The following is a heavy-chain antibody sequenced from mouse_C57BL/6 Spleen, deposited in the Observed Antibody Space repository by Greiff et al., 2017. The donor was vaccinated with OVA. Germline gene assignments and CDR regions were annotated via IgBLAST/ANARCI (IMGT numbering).Heavy chain of an antibody. V-gene: IGHV3-6*01. D-gene: IGHD2-2*01. CDR2: ISYDGSN. J-gene: IGHJ4*01. CDR1: GYSITSGYY. CDR3: ARGAYGYDGGYYAMDY. Sequence: QLKQSGPGLVKPSQSLSLTCSVTGYSITSGYYWNWIRQFPGNKLEWMGYISYDGSNNYNPSLKNRISITRDTSKNQFFLKLNSVTTEDTATYYCARGAYGYDGGYYAMDYWGQGTSVTVSS.